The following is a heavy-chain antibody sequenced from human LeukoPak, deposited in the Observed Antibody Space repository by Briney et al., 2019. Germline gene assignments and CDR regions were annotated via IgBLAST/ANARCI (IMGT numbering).Heavy chain of an antibody. Sequence: SETLSLTCTVSGGSIMYYYWSWIRQSPGKGLEWIGYIYYNGSTNYNPSLKSRVSISVDTSKNQFSLKVTSVTAADTAVYYCARKGGLFDYWGQGTLVTVSP. J-gene: IGHJ4*02. V-gene: IGHV4-59*01. CDR1: GGSIMYYY. D-gene: IGHD2-15*01. CDR2: IYYNGST. CDR3: ARKGGLFDY.